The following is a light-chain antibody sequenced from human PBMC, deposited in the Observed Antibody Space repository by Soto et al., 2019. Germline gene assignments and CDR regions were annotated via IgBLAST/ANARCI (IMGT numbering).Light chain of an antibody. J-gene: IGKJ5*01. CDR3: QQYNNWPIT. CDR2: RAS. CDR1: QSVNVL. Sequence: EVLLTQSPATLSVSPGEGATLSCRASQSVNVLIAWYQQKPGQAPRLLMYRASTRAPGVPARFSGSGSETEFTLTISTLQSEDFAVYYCQQYNNWPITFGQGTRLEMK. V-gene: IGKV3-15*01.